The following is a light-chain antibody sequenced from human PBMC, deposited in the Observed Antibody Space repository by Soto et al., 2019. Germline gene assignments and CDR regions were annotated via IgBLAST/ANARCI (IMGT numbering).Light chain of an antibody. Sequence: EIVMTQSPATLSVSPGERATLSCRASQTIGNTLAWYRQKPGQAPRLLIFGASIRASGIPARFSGSGSGTEFALTISSLQPEDFAVYYCQQCDSWPITFGQGTRLEIK. V-gene: IGKV3-15*01. CDR2: GAS. CDR3: QQCDSWPIT. CDR1: QTIGNT. J-gene: IGKJ5*01.